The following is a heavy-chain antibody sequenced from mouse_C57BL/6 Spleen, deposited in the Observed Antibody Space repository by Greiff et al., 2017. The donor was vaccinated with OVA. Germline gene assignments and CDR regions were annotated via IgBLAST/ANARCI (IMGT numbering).Heavy chain of an antibody. CDR1: GYTFTDYN. V-gene: IGHV1-22*01. J-gene: IGHJ1*03. CDR2: INPNNGGT. CDR3: AMTGSNFYWYFDV. Sequence: EVKLQESGPELVKPGASVKMSCKASGYTFTDYNMHWVKQSHGKSLEWIGYINPNNGGTSYNQKFKGKATLTVNKSSSTAYMELRSLTSEDSAAYYCAMTGSNFYWYFDVWGTGTTVTVSS. D-gene: IGHD2-5*01.